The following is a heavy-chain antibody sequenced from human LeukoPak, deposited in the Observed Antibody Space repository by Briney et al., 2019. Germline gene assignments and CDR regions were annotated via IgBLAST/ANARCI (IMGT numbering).Heavy chain of an antibody. CDR1: EFTFSSYG. CDR2: ISYDGSKK. J-gene: IGHJ6*02. Sequence: GRSLRLSCAASEFTFSSYGMHWVRQAPGKGLEWVAVISYDGSKKYYADSVKGRFTISRDNSKNTLYLQMNSLRAEDTAVYYCAIDGRRITMVRGVSDYYYYGMDVWGQGTTVTVSS. CDR3: AIDGRRITMVRGVSDYYYYGMDV. V-gene: IGHV3-30*03. D-gene: IGHD3-10*01.